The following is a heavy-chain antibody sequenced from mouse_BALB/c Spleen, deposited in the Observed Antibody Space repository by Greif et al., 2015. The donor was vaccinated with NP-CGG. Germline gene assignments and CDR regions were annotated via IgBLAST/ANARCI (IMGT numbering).Heavy chain of an antibody. CDR1: GYSITSDYA. CDR2: ISYSGST. CDR3: ARAYRGKGAMDY. D-gene: IGHD2-14*01. V-gene: IGHV3-2*02. Sequence: VQLQQSGPGLVKPSQSLSLTCTVTGYSITSDYAWNWIRQFPGNKLEWMGYISYSGSTSYNPSLKSRISITRDTSKNQFFLQLNSVTTEDTATYYCARAYRGKGAMDYWGQGTSVTVSS. J-gene: IGHJ4*01.